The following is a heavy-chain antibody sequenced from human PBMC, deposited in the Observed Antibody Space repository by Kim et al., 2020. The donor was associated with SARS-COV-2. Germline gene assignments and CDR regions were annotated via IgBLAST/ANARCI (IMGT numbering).Heavy chain of an antibody. V-gene: IGHV1-3*01. CDR3: AREAVAGSFDY. CDR2: NT. J-gene: IGHJ4*02. D-gene: IGHD6-19*01. Sequence: NTRYLPEFQARVSITRDTSATTAYLELSGLGSEDTAVYYCAREAVAGSFDYWGQGTLVTVSS.